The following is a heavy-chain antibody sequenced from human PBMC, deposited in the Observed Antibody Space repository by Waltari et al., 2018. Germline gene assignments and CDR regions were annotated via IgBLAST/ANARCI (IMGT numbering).Heavy chain of an antibody. CDR3: ARRGGLTGYSRGLLGY. V-gene: IGHV1-8*01. CDR1: GYTFTTYD. D-gene: IGHD4-4*01. J-gene: IGHJ4*02. CDR2: MNPHTVNT. Sequence: QVQLVQSGAEVKEPGASVRVSCTASGYTFTTYDITWVRQATGRGLEWMGWMNPHTVNTGFAQKFQGRLAMTTDISRSTAYLEIRDLRSEDSAIYYCARRGGLTGYSRGLLGYWGQGTLVTVSS.